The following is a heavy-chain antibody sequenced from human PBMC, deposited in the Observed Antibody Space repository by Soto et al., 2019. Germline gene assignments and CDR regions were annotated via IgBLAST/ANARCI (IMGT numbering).Heavy chain of an antibody. D-gene: IGHD6-13*01. J-gene: IGHJ3*02. CDR3: ARGRSPGPSDAFDI. V-gene: IGHV3-48*04. CDR1: GFTFSSYS. Sequence: GGSLRLSCAASGFTFSSYSMNWVRQAPGKGLEWVSYISSSSSTIYYADSVKGGFTISIDNAKNSLYLQMNSLRAEDTAVYYCARGRSPGPSDAFDIWGQGTMVTVSS. CDR2: ISSSSSTI.